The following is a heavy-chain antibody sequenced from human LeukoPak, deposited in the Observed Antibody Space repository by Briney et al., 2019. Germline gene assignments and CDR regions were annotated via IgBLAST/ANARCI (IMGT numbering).Heavy chain of an antibody. Sequence: ASVKVSCKASGYTFTGYYMHWVRQAPGQGLEWMGWIYPNSGGTNYAQKFQGWVTMTRDTSISTAYMELSRLRSDDTAVYYRARAKFPGGNLPDREFDYWGQGTLVTVSS. CDR1: GYTFTGYY. CDR2: IYPNSGGT. CDR3: ARAKFPGGNLPDREFDY. D-gene: IGHD4-23*01. J-gene: IGHJ4*02. V-gene: IGHV1-2*04.